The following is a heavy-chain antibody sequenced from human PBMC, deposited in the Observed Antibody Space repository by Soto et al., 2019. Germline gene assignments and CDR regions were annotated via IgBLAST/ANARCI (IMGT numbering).Heavy chain of an antibody. CDR3: ARGGGSSSLYYYYGMDV. D-gene: IGHD6-6*01. CDR2: IYHSGST. CDR1: GGSISSGGYS. V-gene: IGHV4-30-2*01. J-gene: IGHJ6*02. Sequence: NPSETLSLTCAVSGGSISSGGYSWSWIRQPPGKGLEWIGYIYHSGSTYYNPSLKSRVTISVDRSKNQFSLKLSSVTAADTAVYYCARGGGSSSLYYYYGMDVWGQGTTVTVSS.